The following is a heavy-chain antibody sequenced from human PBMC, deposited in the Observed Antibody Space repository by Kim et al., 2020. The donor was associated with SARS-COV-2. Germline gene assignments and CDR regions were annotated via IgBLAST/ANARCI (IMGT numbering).Heavy chain of an antibody. V-gene: IGHV3-30*04. CDR3: ARVAY. Sequence: GGSLRLSCAASGFTFSSYAMHWVRQAPGKGLEWVAVISYDGSNKYYADSVKGRFTISRDNSKNTLYLQMNSLRAEDTAVYYCARVAYWGQGTLVTVSS. CDR1: GFTFSSYA. J-gene: IGHJ4*02. CDR2: ISYDGSNK.